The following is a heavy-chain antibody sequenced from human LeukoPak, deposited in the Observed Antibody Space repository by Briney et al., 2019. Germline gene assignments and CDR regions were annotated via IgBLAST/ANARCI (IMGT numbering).Heavy chain of an antibody. CDR2: IKQDGSEK. CDR3: ASTQTFDY. Sequence: GGSLRLSCAASGFTFSNYWMSWVRQAPGRGLEWVANIKQDGSEKYYADSVKGRFTISRDNAKSSLYLQLNSLRVEDTAVYHCASTQTFDYWGQGTLVTVPS. CDR1: GFTFSNYW. J-gene: IGHJ4*02. V-gene: IGHV3-7*05.